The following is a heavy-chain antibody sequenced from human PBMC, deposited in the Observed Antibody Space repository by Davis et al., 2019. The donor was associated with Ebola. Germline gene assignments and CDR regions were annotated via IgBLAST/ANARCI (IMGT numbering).Heavy chain of an antibody. J-gene: IGHJ4*02. CDR3: AKVGTMEVDLWGSYFDY. CDR2: ISYDGSNK. V-gene: IGHV3-30*18. Sequence: GGSLRLSCAASGFTFSSYGMHWVRQAPGKGLEWVAVISYDGSNKYYADSVKGRFTISRDNSKNTLYLQMNSLRAEDTAVYYCAKVGTMEVDLWGSYFDYWGQGTLVTVSS. D-gene: IGHD1-14*01. CDR1: GFTFSSYG.